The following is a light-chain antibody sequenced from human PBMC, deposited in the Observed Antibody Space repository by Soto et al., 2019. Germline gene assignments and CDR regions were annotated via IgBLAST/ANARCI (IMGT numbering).Light chain of an antibody. Sequence: QTVVTQPPSVSGAPGQRVTISCTGSRSNIGAGYDVHWYQLLPGTAPKLLIYENNNRPSGVPDRFSGSKSGTSASLAITGLQAEDEADYYCQSYDSSLSGSVFGGGTKLTVL. CDR3: QSYDSSLSGSV. CDR1: RSNIGAGYD. CDR2: ENN. V-gene: IGLV1-40*01. J-gene: IGLJ2*01.